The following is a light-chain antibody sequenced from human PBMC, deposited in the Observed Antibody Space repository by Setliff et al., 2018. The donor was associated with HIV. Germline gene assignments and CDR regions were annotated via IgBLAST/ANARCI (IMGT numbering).Light chain of an antibody. V-gene: IGLV1-40*01. Sequence: QSVLTQPPSVSGAPGQRVTISCTGSSSNIGAGYDVHWYRHLPGTAPRLLLYGGINRPSGVSDRFSGSKSATSVSLTITGLQPDDEGDYYCQSYDKTLSGSIFGGGTKVTVL. CDR1: SSNIGAGYD. CDR3: QSYDKTLSGSI. J-gene: IGLJ2*01. CDR2: GGI.